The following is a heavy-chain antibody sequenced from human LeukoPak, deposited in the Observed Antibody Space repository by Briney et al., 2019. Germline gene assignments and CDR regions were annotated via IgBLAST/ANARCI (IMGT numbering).Heavy chain of an antibody. CDR2: IQSDGTVS. D-gene: IGHD2-8*01. Sequence: PGGSLRLSCAASGFTFKNYWMHWVRHTSGKGLVSVSLIQSDGTVSFYADSVKGRFTVSRDNTKDTLYLQMNSLRAEDTAVYFCARDNEGSVDYWGQGTLVTVSS. V-gene: IGHV3-74*01. J-gene: IGHJ4*02. CDR1: GFTFKNYW. CDR3: ARDNEGSVDY.